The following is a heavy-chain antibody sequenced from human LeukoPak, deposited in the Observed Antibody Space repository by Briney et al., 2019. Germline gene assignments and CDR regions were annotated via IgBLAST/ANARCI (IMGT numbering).Heavy chain of an antibody. V-gene: IGHV4-59*01. Sequence: SETLSLTCAVYGGSFSGYYWSWIRQPPGKGLEWIGYIYYSGSTNYNPSLKSRVTISVDTSKNQFSLKLSSVTAADTAVYYCARGALWFGESKEDNWFDPWGQGTLVTVSS. CDR1: GGSFSGYY. D-gene: IGHD3-10*01. J-gene: IGHJ5*02. CDR2: IYYSGST. CDR3: ARGALWFGESKEDNWFDP.